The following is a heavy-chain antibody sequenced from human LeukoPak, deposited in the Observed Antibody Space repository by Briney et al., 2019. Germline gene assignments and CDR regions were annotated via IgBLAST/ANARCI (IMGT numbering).Heavy chain of an antibody. CDR2: MYSGGNT. CDR3: ARDNYYGSGLFGY. J-gene: IGHJ4*02. CDR1: GFIVSNNY. Sequence: GGSLRLSCAASGFIVSNNYMSWVRQAPGKGLEWVSVMYSGGNTYYADSVKGRFTISRDNSRNTLYLQMNSLRDEDTAVYYCARDNYYGSGLFGYWGQGTLVTVSS. D-gene: IGHD3-10*01. V-gene: IGHV3-66*01.